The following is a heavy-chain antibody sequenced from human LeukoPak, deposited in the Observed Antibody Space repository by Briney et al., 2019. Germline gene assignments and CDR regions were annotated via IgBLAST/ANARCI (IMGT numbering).Heavy chain of an antibody. V-gene: IGHV3-53*01. Sequence: GGSLRLSCAASGITISANFMSWVRQAPGKGLEWVSGLHIGGNTEYVDSVRGRFIISRDNSRNMLFLQVNNLRPEDTAVYYCTRYDIQKGWFGPWGQGTLVTVSS. J-gene: IGHJ5*02. CDR2: LHIGGNT. CDR3: TRYDIQKGWFGP. D-gene: IGHD1-1*01. CDR1: GITISANF.